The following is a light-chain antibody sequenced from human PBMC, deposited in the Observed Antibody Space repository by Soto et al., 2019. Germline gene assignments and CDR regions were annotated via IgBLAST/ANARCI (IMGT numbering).Light chain of an antibody. V-gene: IGKV3-20*01. CDR3: QQYGSSGT. CDR2: GAS. Sequence: EIVLTQSPGTLSLSPGERATLSCRASQSVSNNYLAWYQQKPGQAPRLLIYGASNRATGIPDRFGGSGSGTDFTLTISGLEPEDFAVYYCQQYGSSGTFGQGTKVDIK. CDR1: QSVSNNY. J-gene: IGKJ1*01.